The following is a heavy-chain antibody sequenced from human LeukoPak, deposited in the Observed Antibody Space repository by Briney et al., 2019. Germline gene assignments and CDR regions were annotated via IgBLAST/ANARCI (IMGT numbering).Heavy chain of an antibody. CDR3: ARGFRTGDMTTFAH. J-gene: IGHJ4*02. CDR2: IYSNNGGT. D-gene: IGHD2-15*01. CDR1: GYTFTGYY. Sequence: ASVKASCKASGYTFTGYYIHWVRQAPGQGLEWMGWIYSNNGGTDYAQKFQGRVTMTRDTSISTAYMEVSRVRSDDTAVYYCARGFRTGDMTTFAHWGQGTLVTVSS. V-gene: IGHV1-2*02.